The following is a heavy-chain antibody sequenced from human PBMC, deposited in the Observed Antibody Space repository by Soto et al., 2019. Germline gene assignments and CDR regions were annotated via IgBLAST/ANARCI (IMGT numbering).Heavy chain of an antibody. V-gene: IGHV3-21*01. D-gene: IGHD3-22*01. CDR1: GFTFSSYS. CDR3: ARVTMVVPGWFDP. CDR2: ISSSSSYI. J-gene: IGHJ5*02. Sequence: GGSLRLSCAASGFTFSSYSMNWVRQAPGKGLEWVSSISSSSSYIYYADSVKGRFTISRDNAKNSLYLQMNSLRAEDTAVYYCARVTMVVPGWFDPWGQGTLVTVSS.